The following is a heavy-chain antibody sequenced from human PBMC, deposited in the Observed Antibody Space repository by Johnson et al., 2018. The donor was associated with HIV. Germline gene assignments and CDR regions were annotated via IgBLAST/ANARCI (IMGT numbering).Heavy chain of an antibody. CDR1: GFTLSTYA. J-gene: IGHJ3*02. CDR2: IRYDGSNK. V-gene: IGHV3-30*02. D-gene: IGHD3-10*01. CDR3: AKVSGGGIVRWDI. Sequence: QVQLVESGGGVVRPGESLRLSCAASGFTLSTYAMHWVRQAPGKGLEWVSFIRYDGSNKYYADSVKGRFTISRDNSKNTLYLQMNSLRAEDTAVYYCAKVSGGGIVRWDIWGQGTMVTVSS.